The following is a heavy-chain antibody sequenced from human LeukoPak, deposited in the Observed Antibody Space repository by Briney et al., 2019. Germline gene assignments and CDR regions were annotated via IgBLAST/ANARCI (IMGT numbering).Heavy chain of an antibody. Sequence: GGSLRLSCVASGFTVSSEYMSWVRQAPGKGLEWVSVMYSGGSTYYADSVKDRFIISRDSSRNTLYLQMNSLRAEDTAVYYCARGGPEDAFDIWGQGTLVTVSS. CDR2: MYSGGST. D-gene: IGHD1-14*01. CDR3: ARGGPEDAFDI. CDR1: GFTVSSEY. J-gene: IGHJ3*02. V-gene: IGHV3-66*01.